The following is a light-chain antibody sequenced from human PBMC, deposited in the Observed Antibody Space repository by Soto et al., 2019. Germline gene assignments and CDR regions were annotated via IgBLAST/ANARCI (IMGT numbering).Light chain of an antibody. CDR2: DAS. V-gene: IGKV1-5*01. CDR1: QSISSW. J-gene: IGKJ2*01. CDR3: QQYNYYPYT. Sequence: DIQMTQSPSTLSASVGDRVTITCRASQSISSWLAWYQQKPGKAPKLLIYDASSLESVVPSRFSGSGSGTDFTLTISSLQPDDFAAYYCQQYNYYPYTFGQGTKLEIK.